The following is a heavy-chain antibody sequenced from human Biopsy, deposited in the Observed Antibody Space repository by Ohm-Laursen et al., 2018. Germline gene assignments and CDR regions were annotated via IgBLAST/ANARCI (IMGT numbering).Heavy chain of an antibody. V-gene: IGHV1-24*01. CDR2: FAPENGKT. CDR1: GYTLTDLS. Sequence: KVSCKVSGYTLTDLSMHWVRQAPGKGLEWMGGFAPENGKTIYAQKFQGRVTMTEDTSTDTAYMELSNLRSEDTAVYYCAGDINNWNVNYWGQGTLVIVSS. D-gene: IGHD1-20*01. CDR3: AGDINNWNVNY. J-gene: IGHJ4*02.